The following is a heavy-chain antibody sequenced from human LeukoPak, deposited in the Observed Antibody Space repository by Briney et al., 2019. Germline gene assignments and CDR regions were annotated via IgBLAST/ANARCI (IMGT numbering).Heavy chain of an antibody. Sequence: SETLSLTCTVSGGSIRSGGSYWAWIRQHPGKGLEWIGYIYYSGNTYYNPSLNSRLTISIDTSKNHFSLKLSSVSAADTAVYFCARAGGYSSSWYEDAFDVWGQGTKVTVSS. CDR2: IYYSGNT. CDR1: GGSIRSGGSY. D-gene: IGHD6-13*01. CDR3: ARAGGYSSSWYEDAFDV. V-gene: IGHV4-31*03. J-gene: IGHJ3*01.